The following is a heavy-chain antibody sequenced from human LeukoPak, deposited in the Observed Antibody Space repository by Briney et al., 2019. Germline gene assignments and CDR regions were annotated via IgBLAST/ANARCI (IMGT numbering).Heavy chain of an antibody. CDR2: ISSSSSYI. Sequence: GGSLRLSCAASGFTFSSYSMNWVRQAPGKGLEWVSSISSSSSYIYYADSVKGRFTISRDNAKNSLYLQMNSLRAEDTAVYYCATTPMVKYYYYGMDVWGQGTTVTVSS. CDR1: GFTFSSYS. CDR3: ATTPMVKYYYYGMDV. V-gene: IGHV3-21*04. D-gene: IGHD3-10*01. J-gene: IGHJ6*02.